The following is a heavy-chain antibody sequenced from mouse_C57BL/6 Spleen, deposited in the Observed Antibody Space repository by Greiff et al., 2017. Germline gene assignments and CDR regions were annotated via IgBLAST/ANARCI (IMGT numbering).Heavy chain of an antibody. J-gene: IGHJ1*03. D-gene: IGHD1-1*01. V-gene: IGHV1-50*01. CDR2: IDPSDSYT. Sequence: QVQLQQPGAELVKPGASVKLSCKASGYTFTSYWMQWVKQRPGQGLEWIGEIDPSDSYTNYNQKFKGKATLTVDTSSSTAYMQLSSLTSEDSAVYYCASSDYDCGRSYGYFDVWGTGTTVTVSS. CDR3: ASSDYDCGRSYGYFDV. CDR1: GYTFTSYW.